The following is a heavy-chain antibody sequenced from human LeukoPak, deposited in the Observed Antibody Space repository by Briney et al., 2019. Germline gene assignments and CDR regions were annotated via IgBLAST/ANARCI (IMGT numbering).Heavy chain of an antibody. V-gene: IGHV4-34*01. Sequence: KPSETLSLTCAVYGGSFSGYYWSWIRQPPGKGLEWIGEINHSGSTNYNPSLKSRVTISVDTSKNQFSLKLSSVTAADTAVYYCARGSGIWSITMVRGWCWFDPWGQGTLVTVSS. CDR3: ARGSGIWSITMVRGWCWFDP. CDR2: INHSGST. D-gene: IGHD3-10*01. CDR1: GGSFSGYY. J-gene: IGHJ5*02.